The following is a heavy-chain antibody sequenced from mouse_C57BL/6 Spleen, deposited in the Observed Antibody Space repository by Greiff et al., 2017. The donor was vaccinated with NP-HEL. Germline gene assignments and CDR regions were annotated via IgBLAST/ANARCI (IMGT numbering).Heavy chain of an antibody. D-gene: IGHD2-4*01. CDR3: TSGLPAWFAY. V-gene: IGHV6-3*01. CDR2: IRLKSDNYAT. Sequence: EVKVEESGGGLVQPGGSMKLSCVASGFTFSNYWMNWVRQSPEKGLEWVAQIRLKSDNYATHYAESVKGRFTISRDDSKSSVYLQMNNLRAEDTGIYYCTSGLPAWFAYWGQGTLVTVSA. J-gene: IGHJ3*01. CDR1: GFTFSNYW.